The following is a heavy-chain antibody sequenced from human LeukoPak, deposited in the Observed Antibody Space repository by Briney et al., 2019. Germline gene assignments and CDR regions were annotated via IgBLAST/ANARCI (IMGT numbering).Heavy chain of an antibody. V-gene: IGHV4-61*01. Sequence: SSETLSLTCTVSGGSVSSGSYYWSWIRQPPGKGLEWIGYIYYSGSTNYNPSLKSRVTISVDTSKNQFSLKLSPATAADTAVYYCARGTMTTVTYYFDYWGQGTLVTVSS. D-gene: IGHD4-17*01. J-gene: IGHJ4*02. CDR1: GGSVSSGSYY. CDR3: ARGTMTTVTYYFDY. CDR2: IYYSGST.